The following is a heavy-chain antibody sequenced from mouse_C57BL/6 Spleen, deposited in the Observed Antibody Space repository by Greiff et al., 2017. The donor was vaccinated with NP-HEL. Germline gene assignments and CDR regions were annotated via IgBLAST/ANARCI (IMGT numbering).Heavy chain of an antibody. CDR2: ISSGSSTI. CDR1: GFTFSDYG. D-gene: IGHD3-3*01. J-gene: IGHJ4*01. V-gene: IGHV5-17*01. CDR3: ARPGTYYAMDY. Sequence: EVQLVESGGGLVKPGGSLKLSCAASGFTFSDYGMHWVRQAPEKGLEWVAYISSGSSTIYYADTVKGRFTISRDNAKNTLFLQTTSLRSEDTAMYYCARPGTYYAMDYWGQGTSVTVSS.